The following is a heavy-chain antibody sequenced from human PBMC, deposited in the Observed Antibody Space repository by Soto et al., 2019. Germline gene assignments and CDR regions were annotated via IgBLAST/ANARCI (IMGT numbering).Heavy chain of an antibody. CDR1: GFTFSSYA. V-gene: IGHV3-30-3*01. CDR2: ISHDGINK. Sequence: QVLLVDSGGGVVQPGRSLRLSCAASGFTFSSYAMNWVRQAPGKGLEWVALISHDGINKYYADSVRGRFTISRDSSTNTLYLQMNSLRAEDTALYYCAKGQSFHYFDYWGQGTLVTVSS. CDR3: AKGQSFHYFDY. J-gene: IGHJ4*02. D-gene: IGHD6-19*01.